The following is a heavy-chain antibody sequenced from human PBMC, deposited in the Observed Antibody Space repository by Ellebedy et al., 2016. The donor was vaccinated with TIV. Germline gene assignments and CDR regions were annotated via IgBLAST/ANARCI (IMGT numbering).Heavy chain of an antibody. V-gene: IGHV4-59*11. CDR2: IYYSGSI. Sequence: GSLRLXXSVSGVSISSHYWSWIRQPPGKGLGWIGYIYYSGSINYNPSLKSRVTISVDTSKNQFSLKLTSVTAADTAVYYCARDSNGGHPWGQGTLVTVST. J-gene: IGHJ4*02. CDR1: GVSISSHY. CDR3: ARDSNGGHP. D-gene: IGHD3-10*01.